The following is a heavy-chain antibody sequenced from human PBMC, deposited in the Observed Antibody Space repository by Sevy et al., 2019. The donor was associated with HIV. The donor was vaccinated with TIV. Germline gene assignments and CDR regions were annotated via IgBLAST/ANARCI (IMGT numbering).Heavy chain of an antibody. CDR3: ARDSRGYGDYDRAFDI. D-gene: IGHD4-17*01. V-gene: IGHV3-33*01. CDR1: GFTFSSYG. Sequence: GGSLRLSCAASGFTFSSYGMHWVRQAPGKGLEWVAVIWYDGSNKYYADSVKGRFTISRDNSKNTLYLQMNSLRAEDTAVYYCARDSRGYGDYDRAFDIWGQGTMVTVSS. J-gene: IGHJ3*02. CDR2: IWYDGSNK.